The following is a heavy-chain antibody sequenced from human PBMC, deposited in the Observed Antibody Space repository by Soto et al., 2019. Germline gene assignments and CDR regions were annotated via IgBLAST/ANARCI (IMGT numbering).Heavy chain of an antibody. CDR2: INKDGSQT. J-gene: IGHJ4*02. D-gene: IGHD6-19*01. Sequence: EVQLVESGGALVQPGGSLRLTCATSGFTFSNYWMTWVRQAPGKGLEWVANINKDGSQTSFVDSVKGRFTIFRDNAKSSLYLQMNSLTGEDTAKYYCVKAIAVAQWGQGTLVTVSS. CDR3: VKAIAVAQ. V-gene: IGHV3-7*01. CDR1: GFTFSNYW.